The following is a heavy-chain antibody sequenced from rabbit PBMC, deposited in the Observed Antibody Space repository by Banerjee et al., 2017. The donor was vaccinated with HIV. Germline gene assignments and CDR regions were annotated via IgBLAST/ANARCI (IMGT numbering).Heavy chain of an antibody. J-gene: IGHJ4*01. CDR2: IGAAST. D-gene: IGHD4-1*01. CDR3: ARDLAGVIGWNFNL. Sequence: SGFSFSSNYWLCWVRQAPGKGLEWIACIGAASTYYATWAKGRFTISKTSSTTVTLQMTSLTAADTATYFCARDLAGVIGWNFNLWGPGTLVTVS. CDR1: GFSFSSNYW. V-gene: IGHV1S45*01.